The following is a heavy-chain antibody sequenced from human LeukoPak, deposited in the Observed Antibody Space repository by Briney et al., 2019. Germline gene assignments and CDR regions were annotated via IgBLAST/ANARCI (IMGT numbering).Heavy chain of an antibody. V-gene: IGHV4-34*01. D-gene: IGHD3-10*01. J-gene: IGHJ4*02. CDR2: INHSGST. Sequence: SETLSLTCAIYGGSFSGYYWSWIRQPPGKGLEWIGEINHSGSTIYNPSLKSRVTISVDTSKNQFSLKLSSVTAADTAVYYCARQRYYGSGSYYKDWGQGTLVTVSS. CDR1: GGSFSGYY. CDR3: ARQRYYGSGSYYKD.